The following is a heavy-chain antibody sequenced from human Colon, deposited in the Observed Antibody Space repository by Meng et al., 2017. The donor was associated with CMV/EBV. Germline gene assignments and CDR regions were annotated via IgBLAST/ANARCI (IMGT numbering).Heavy chain of an antibody. CDR3: AREYYGSASYYNFDY. D-gene: IGHD3-10*01. V-gene: IGHV7-4-1*02. J-gene: IGHJ4*02. CDR1: GYSFDSYA. Sequence: SGYSFDSYAMHWVRQAPGQGLEWMGWINTNTGNPTYAQGFTGRFVFSSDTSVSTASLQINSLKAEDTGVYYCAREYYGSASYYNFDYWGQGTLVTVSS. CDR2: INTNTGNP.